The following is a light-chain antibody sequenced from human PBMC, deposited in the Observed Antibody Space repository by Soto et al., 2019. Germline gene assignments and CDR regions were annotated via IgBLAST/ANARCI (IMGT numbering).Light chain of an antibody. V-gene: IGKV3-15*01. J-gene: IGKJ1*01. CDR3: QQYNNWPTWT. CDR2: DAS. Sequence: EIVMTQSPATLSVSPGERATLSCRASQSVSSHLAWYQQKPGQAPRLLVYDASTRATGVPARFSGSGSGTQFTLTISSLQSEDLAAYYCQQYNNWPTWTFGQGTRVEIK. CDR1: QSVSSH.